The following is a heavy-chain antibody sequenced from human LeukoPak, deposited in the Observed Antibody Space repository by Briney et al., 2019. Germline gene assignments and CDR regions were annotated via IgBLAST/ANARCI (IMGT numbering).Heavy chain of an antibody. Sequence: ASVKVSCKASGYTFTRYGISWVRQAPGQGLEWMGGISGNNGNTNYAQKLQGTVTMTTDPSTSTAYMELRSLTSDDTAVFDCARGRAAGTFWLDYWGQGTLVTASS. D-gene: IGHD6-13*01. J-gene: IGHJ4*02. CDR1: GYTFTRYG. CDR2: ISGNNGNT. V-gene: IGHV1-18*01. CDR3: ARGRAAGTFWLDY.